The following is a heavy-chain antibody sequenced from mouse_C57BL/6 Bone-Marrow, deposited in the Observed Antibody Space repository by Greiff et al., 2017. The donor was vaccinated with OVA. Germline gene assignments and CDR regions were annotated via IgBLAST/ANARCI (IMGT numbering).Heavy chain of an antibody. J-gene: IGHJ3*01. CDR2: ISSGGVYI. CDR1: GFTFSSYA. CDR3: TRDPDYDGSGPWFAD. Sequence: EVQLVESGEGLVKPGGSLKLSCAASGFTFSSYAMSWVRQTPEKRLEWVAYISSGGVYIYYADTVKSRVTISRDNARNTLYLQMSSLKSEDTAMYYCTRDPDYDGSGPWFADWGKGTMVTVSA. D-gene: IGHD2-4*01. V-gene: IGHV5-9-1*02.